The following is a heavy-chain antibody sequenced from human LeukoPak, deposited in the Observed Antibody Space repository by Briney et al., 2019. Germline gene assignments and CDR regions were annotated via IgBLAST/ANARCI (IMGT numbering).Heavy chain of an antibody. CDR3: ARVVVMTNWFDP. CDR2: INPNSGGT. Sequence: ASVKVSCKASGYTFTGYYMHWVRQAPGQGLEWMGWINPNSGGTNYAQKFQGRVTMTRDTSIGTAYMELSRLRSDDTAVYYYARVVVMTNWFDPWGQGTLVTVSS. CDR1: GYTFTGYY. D-gene: IGHD3-22*01. J-gene: IGHJ5*02. V-gene: IGHV1-2*02.